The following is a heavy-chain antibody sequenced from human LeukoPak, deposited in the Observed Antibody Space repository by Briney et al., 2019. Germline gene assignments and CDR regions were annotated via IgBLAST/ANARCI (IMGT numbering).Heavy chain of an antibody. V-gene: IGHV4-4*02. CDR3: ASTSGYSYELNWYFDL. D-gene: IGHD5-18*01. J-gene: IGHJ2*01. CDR1: GGSISSSNG. Sequence: SETLSLTCAVSGGSISSSNGWSWVRQPPGKGLEWIGEIYHSGSTNYNPSLKSRVTISVDKSKNQFSLKLSSVTAADTAVYYCASTSGYSYELNWYFDLWGRGTLVTVSS. CDR2: IYHSGST.